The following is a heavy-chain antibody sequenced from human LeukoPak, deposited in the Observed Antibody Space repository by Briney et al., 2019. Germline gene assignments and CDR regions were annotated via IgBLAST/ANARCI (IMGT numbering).Heavy chain of an antibody. Sequence: SQTLSLTCTVSGGSISSGDYYWSWIRQPPGKGLEWIGHIYYSGSTYYNPSLKSRVTISVDTSKNQFSLKLSSVTAAHTAVYYCARFAIGSTMYNWFDPWGQGTLVTVSS. J-gene: IGHJ5*02. D-gene: IGHD2-2*01. CDR3: ARFAIGSTMYNWFDP. CDR2: IYYSGST. CDR1: GGSISSGDYY. V-gene: IGHV4-30-4*01.